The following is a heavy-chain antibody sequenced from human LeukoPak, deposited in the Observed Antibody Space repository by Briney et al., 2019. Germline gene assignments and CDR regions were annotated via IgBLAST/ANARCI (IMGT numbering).Heavy chain of an antibody. V-gene: IGHV3-73*01. CDR3: TTRSPNFDY. CDR2: IRSKANSYAT. CDR1: GFTFSGSA. J-gene: IGHJ4*02. Sequence: GGSLRLSCAASGFTFSGSAMHWVRQASGKGLEWVGRIRSKANSYATAYAASVKGRFTISRDDSKNTAYLQMNSLKTEDTAVYYCTTRSPNFDYWGQGTLVTVSS.